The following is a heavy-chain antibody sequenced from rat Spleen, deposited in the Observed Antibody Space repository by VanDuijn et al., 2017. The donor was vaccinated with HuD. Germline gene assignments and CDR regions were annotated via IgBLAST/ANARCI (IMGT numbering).Heavy chain of an antibody. CDR1: GFTFSSFA. J-gene: IGHJ2*01. V-gene: IGHV5-20*01. CDR3: AKGYRN. Sequence: EVQLVESGGGLVQPGRSLKLSCAASGFTFSSFAIAWVRQAPTKGLEWVASISYDGGNTYYRDSVKGRFTISRDNAKSSLYLQMDSLRSEDTSTYYCAKGYRNWGQGVMVTVSS. D-gene: IGHD1-1*01. CDR2: ISYDGGNT.